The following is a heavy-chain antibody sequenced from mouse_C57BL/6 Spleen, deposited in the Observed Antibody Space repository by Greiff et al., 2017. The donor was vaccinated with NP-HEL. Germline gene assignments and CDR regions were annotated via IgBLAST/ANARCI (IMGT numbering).Heavy chain of an antibody. Sequence: QVQLQQSGAELAKPGASVKLSCKASGYTFTSYWMHWVNQRPGQGLEWIGYINPSSGYTKYEQKFKDKATLTADKSSSTAYMRLSSLAYEASAVYYCAAYGNYEYFDVWGTGTTVTVSS. CDR1: GYTFTSYW. J-gene: IGHJ1*03. V-gene: IGHV1-7*01. D-gene: IGHD2-1*01. CDR2: INPSSGYT. CDR3: AAYGNYEYFDV.